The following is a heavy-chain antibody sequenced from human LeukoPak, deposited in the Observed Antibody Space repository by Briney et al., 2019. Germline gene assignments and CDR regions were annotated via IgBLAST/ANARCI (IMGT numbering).Heavy chain of an antibody. D-gene: IGHD3-3*01. Sequence: ASLKGSCKASGYTFTSYGISWVRQAPGQGLVWMGWISAYNGNTNYAQKLQGRVTMTTDTSTSTAYMQLRSLRSDDTAVYYCARSTNHYDFWSGIDYWGQGTLVTVSS. J-gene: IGHJ4*02. CDR3: ARSTNHYDFWSGIDY. CDR1: GYTFTSYG. V-gene: IGHV1-18*01. CDR2: ISAYNGNT.